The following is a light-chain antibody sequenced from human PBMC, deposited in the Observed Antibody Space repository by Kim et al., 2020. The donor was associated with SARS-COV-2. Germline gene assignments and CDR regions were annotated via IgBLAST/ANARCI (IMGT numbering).Light chain of an antibody. J-gene: IGLJ3*02. Sequence: LTQPASVSGSPGQSITISCTGTSNDVGTYNYVSWYQQHPGKAPKLMIYDVSKRPSGVSSRFSGSKSGNTASLTISGLRAEDEADYYCTSYTIINTWVFGGGTQLTVL. CDR3: TSYTIINTWV. V-gene: IGLV2-14*01. CDR2: DVS. CDR1: SNDVGTYNY.